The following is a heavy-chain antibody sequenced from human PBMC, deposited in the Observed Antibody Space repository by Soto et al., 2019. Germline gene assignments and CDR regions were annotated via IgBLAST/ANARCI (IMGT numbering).Heavy chain of an antibody. CDR1: GFTFGSYA. J-gene: IGHJ4*02. CDR2: ISVSDDNT. V-gene: IGHV3-23*01. D-gene: IGHD6-19*01. Sequence: EVQLLESGGGLIQPGGSLRLSCAASGFTFGSYAMNWVRQAPGKGLEWVSVISVSDDNTYYADSVKGRFTISRDNSKNPLYLQMNNLRAEDTAVYYCAKGYSGGWYYFDYWGQGTLVTVSS. CDR3: AKGYSGGWYYFDY.